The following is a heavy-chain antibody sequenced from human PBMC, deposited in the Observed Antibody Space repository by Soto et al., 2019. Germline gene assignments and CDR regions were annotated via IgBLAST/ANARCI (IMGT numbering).Heavy chain of an antibody. D-gene: IGHD3-10*01. CDR2: IDPSDSYT. V-gene: IGHV5-10-1*01. Sequence: PGESLKISCKGSGYSFTSYWISWVRQMPGKGLEWMGRIDPSDSYTNYSPSFQGHVTTSADKSISTAYLQWSSLKASDTAMYYCARFPYYYGSGSNYGMDVWGQGTTVTVSS. CDR3: ARFPYYYGSGSNYGMDV. J-gene: IGHJ6*02. CDR1: GYSFTSYW.